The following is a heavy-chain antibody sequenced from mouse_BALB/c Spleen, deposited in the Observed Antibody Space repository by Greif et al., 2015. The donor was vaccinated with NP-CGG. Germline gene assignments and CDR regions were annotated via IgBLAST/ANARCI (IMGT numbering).Heavy chain of an antibody. Sequence: VQLQQSGAELVRPGASVKLSCKASGYSFTSYWMNWVKQRPGQGLEWIGMIHPSDSETRLNQKFKDKATLTVDKSSSTAYMQLSSPTSEDSAVYCCARGYYYGSSRDFDVWGAGTTVTVSS. D-gene: IGHD1-1*01. V-gene: IGHV1-61*01. J-gene: IGHJ1*01. CDR3: ARGYYYGSSRDFDV. CDR1: GYSFTSYW. CDR2: IHPSDSET.